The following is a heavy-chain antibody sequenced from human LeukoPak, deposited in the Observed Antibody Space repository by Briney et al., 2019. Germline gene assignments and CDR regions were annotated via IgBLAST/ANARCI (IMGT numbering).Heavy chain of an antibody. Sequence: PGGSLRLSCAASGFTFSSYSMNWVRQAPGKGLEWVSYISSSSSTIYYADSVKGRFTISRDNAKNSLYLQMNSLRAEDTAVYYCAGRYFDLLRTFDYWGQGTLVTVSS. J-gene: IGHJ4*02. CDR3: AGRYFDLLRTFDY. CDR2: ISSSSSTI. CDR1: GFTFSSYS. V-gene: IGHV3-48*04. D-gene: IGHD3-9*01.